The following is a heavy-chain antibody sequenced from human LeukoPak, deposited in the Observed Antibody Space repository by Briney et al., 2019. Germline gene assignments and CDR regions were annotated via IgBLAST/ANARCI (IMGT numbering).Heavy chain of an antibody. D-gene: IGHD4-17*01. J-gene: IGHJ6*02. CDR2: IKSKTDGGTT. Sequence: GGSLRLSCAASGFTFNNNAMSWVRQAPGKGLEWVGRIKSKTDGGTTDYAAPVKGRFTISRDDSKNTLYLQMNSLKTEDTAVYYCTTATDTVNYYYGMDVWGQGTTVTVSS. CDR1: GFTFNNNA. V-gene: IGHV3-15*01. CDR3: TTATDTVNYYYGMDV.